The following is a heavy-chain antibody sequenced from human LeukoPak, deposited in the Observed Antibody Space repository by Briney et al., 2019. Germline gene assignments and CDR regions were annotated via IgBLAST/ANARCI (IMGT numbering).Heavy chain of an antibody. V-gene: IGHV1-69*05. CDR1: GGTFSSYA. CDR3: ARCGSGNPPYYFDY. J-gene: IGHJ4*02. Sequence: ASVKVSCKASGGTFSSYAISWVRQAPGQGLEWMGGIIPIFGTANYAQKFQGRVTITTDESTSTAYMELSSLRSEDTAVYYCARCGSGNPPYYFDYWGQGTLVTVSS. D-gene: IGHD3-10*01. CDR2: IIPIFGTA.